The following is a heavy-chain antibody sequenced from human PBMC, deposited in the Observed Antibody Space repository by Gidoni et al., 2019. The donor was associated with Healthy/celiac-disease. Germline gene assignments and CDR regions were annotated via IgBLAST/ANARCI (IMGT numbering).Heavy chain of an antibody. D-gene: IGHD5-18*01. V-gene: IGHV3-11*06. CDR3: ARGYSYVGYLFHYYYYYGMDV. J-gene: IGHJ6*02. CDR2: ISSSSSYT. CDR1: GFTFRDYY. Sequence: QVQLVESGGGLVKPGGSLRLSCAASGFTFRDYYMSWIRQAPGKGLEWVSYISSSSSYTNYADSVKGRFTISRDNAKNSLYLQMNSLRAEDTAVYYCARGYSYVGYLFHYYYYYGMDVWGQGTTVTVSS.